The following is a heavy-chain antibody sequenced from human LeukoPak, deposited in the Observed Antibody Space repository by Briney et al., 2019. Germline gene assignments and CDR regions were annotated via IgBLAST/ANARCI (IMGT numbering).Heavy chain of an antibody. J-gene: IGHJ6*03. Sequence: GGSLRLSCAASGFTVSSNYMSWVRQAPGKGLEWVSVIYSGGSTYYADSVKGRFTISRDNSKNTLYLQMNSLRAEDTAVYYCASGSGSYRTPYYYMDVWGTGTKVTVSS. CDR1: GFTVSSNY. V-gene: IGHV3-53*01. CDR3: ASGSGSYRTPYYYMDV. CDR2: IYSGGST. D-gene: IGHD3-10*01.